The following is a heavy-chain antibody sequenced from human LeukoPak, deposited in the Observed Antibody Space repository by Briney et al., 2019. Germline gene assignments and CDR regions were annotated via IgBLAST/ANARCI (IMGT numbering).Heavy chain of an antibody. D-gene: IGHD3-10*01. J-gene: IGHJ6*02. V-gene: IGHV4-59*01. CDR3: ARGWFWPVMDV. CDR2: IYYSGST. Sequence: MTSETLSLTCTVSGGSISSCYGSWIRQPPGKGLEWIGYIYYSGSTNYNPSLKSRVTISVDTSKNQFSLKLGSVTAADTAVYYCARGWFWPVMDVWGQGTTVTVSS. CDR1: GGSISSCY.